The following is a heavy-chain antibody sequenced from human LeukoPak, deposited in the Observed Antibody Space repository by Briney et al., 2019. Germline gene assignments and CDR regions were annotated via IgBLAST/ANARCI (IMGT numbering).Heavy chain of an antibody. CDR2: IVGNDGST. CDR3: ARRAGGYSHPYDY. D-gene: IGHD4-23*01. V-gene: IGHV3-23*01. J-gene: IGHJ4*02. Sequence: PGGSLRLSCAASGFTFSRYAMTWVRQAPGKGLEWVSTIVGNDGSTYYADSVKGRITISRDNSKNTLYLQMNSLRAEDTAVYYCARRAGGYSHPYDYWGQGTLVTVSS. CDR1: GFTFSRYA.